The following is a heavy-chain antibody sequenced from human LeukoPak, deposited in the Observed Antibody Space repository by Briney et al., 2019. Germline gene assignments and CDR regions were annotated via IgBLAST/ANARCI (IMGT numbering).Heavy chain of an antibody. V-gene: IGHV1-2*02. D-gene: IGHD4-17*01. Sequence: ASVKVSCKASGYTFTSYGISWVRQAPGQGLEWMGWINPYSGGTNYVQKFQGRVIMTRDTSINTAYLELSRLTFDDTAVYYCARDPKGTKVYYFYYVDVWGKGTTVTVSS. J-gene: IGHJ6*03. CDR2: INPYSGGT. CDR3: ARDPKGTKVYYFYYVDV. CDR1: GYTFTSYG.